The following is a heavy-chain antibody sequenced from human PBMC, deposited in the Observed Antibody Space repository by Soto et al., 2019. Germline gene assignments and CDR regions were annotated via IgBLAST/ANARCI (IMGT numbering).Heavy chain of an antibody. Sequence: SETLSLTCTVSGGSISSYYWSWIRQPPGKGLEWIGYIYYSGSTNYNPSLKSRVTISVDTSKNQFSLKLSSVTAADTAVYYCARIFYDILTGTLCAFDIWSQGTMVTVSS. D-gene: IGHD3-9*01. J-gene: IGHJ3*02. CDR3: ARIFYDILTGTLCAFDI. CDR2: IYYSGST. V-gene: IGHV4-59*01. CDR1: GGSISSYY.